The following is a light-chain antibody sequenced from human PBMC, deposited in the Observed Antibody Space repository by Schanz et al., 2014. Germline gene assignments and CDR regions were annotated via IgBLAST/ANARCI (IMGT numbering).Light chain of an antibody. V-gene: IGLV2-23*01. CDR3: CSFAGSHVV. Sequence: QSVLTQPASVSGSPGQSITISCTGTSSDVGSYNLVSWYQQHPGKAPKLMIYEGTKRPSGVSDRFSGSKSGNTASLTISGLQAEDEAHYYCCSFAGSHVVFGGGTKLTVL. CDR2: EGT. CDR1: SSDVGSYNL. J-gene: IGLJ2*01.